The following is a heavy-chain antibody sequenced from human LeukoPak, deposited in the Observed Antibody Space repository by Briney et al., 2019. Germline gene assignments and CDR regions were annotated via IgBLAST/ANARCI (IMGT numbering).Heavy chain of an antibody. J-gene: IGHJ3*01. CDR2: TKQDGSEK. Sequence: GGSLRLSCTASGFTCRSYWMSWVRKAPGKGLEWVAETKQDGSEKYYVDAVKGRLTISRDNARNSLYLQMNSLRVEDTAVYYCARGADYYNSGDAFDVWGQGTMVTVSS. CDR1: GFTCRSYW. CDR3: ARGADYYNSGDAFDV. D-gene: IGHD3-10*01. V-gene: IGHV3-7*01.